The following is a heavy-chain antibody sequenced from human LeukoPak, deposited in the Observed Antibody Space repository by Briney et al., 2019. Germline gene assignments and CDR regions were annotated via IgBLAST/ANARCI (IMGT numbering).Heavy chain of an antibody. CDR3: AETAQMATSYNWFDP. V-gene: IGHV3-30*18. CDR1: GFTFSSYG. D-gene: IGHD5-24*01. J-gene: IGHJ5*02. CDR2: ISYDGSNK. Sequence: GGSLRLSCAASGFTFSSYGMHWVRQAPGKGLEWVAVISYDGSNKYYADSVKGRFTISRDNSKNTLYLQMNSLRAEDTAVYYCAETAQMATSYNWFDPWGQGTLVTVSS.